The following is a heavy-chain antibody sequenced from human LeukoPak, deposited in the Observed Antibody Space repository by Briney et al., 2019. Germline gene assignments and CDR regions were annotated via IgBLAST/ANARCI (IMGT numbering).Heavy chain of an antibody. CDR3: ARDRRTWRHAFDI. J-gene: IGHJ3*02. Sequence: PRASVKVSCKASGYTFTGYYMHWVRQAPGQGLEWMGWINPNTGGTNYAQKFQGRVTMPRDTSISTAYMELSRLRSDDTAVYYCARDRRTWRHAFDIWGQGTMVTVSS. V-gene: IGHV1-2*02. D-gene: IGHD1-1*01. CDR2: INPNTGGT. CDR1: GYTFTGYY.